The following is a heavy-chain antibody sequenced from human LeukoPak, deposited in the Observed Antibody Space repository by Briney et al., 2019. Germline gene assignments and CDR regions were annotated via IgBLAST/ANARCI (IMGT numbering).Heavy chain of an antibody. CDR3: AKDRWTGTTFSYYFDY. CDR1: GFTFSSYE. D-gene: IGHD1-7*01. V-gene: IGHV3-48*03. CDR2: ISSSGSTI. Sequence: GGSLRLSCAASGFTFSSYEMNWVRQAPGKGLEWVSYISSSGSTIYYADSVKGRFTISRDNAKNSLYLQMNSLRAEDTAVYYCAKDRWTGTTFSYYFDYWGQGTLVTVSS. J-gene: IGHJ4*02.